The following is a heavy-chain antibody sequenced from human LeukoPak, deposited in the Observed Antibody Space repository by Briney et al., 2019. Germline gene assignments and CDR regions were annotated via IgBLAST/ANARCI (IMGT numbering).Heavy chain of an antibody. J-gene: IGHJ4*02. CDR3: ARDLVCTMNCKDS. CDR2: IIPNLGMA. Sequence: GASVKVSCKASGGTFSNDAISWVRQAPGQGLEWMGRIIPNLGMALYAQKFKGRVTITADKSPSTAYMELSSLTSEDTAVYFCARDLVCTMNCKDSWDQGTLVTVS. V-gene: IGHV1-69*04. D-gene: IGHD2-2*01. CDR1: GGTFSNDA.